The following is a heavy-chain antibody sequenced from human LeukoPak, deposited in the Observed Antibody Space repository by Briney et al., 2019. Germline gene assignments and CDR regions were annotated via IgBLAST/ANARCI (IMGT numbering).Heavy chain of an antibody. V-gene: IGHV4-59*01. CDR3: ARVWRIAVAGTAGGLAFDI. D-gene: IGHD6-19*01. CDR2: IYYSGST. J-gene: IGHJ3*02. Sequence: SETLSLTCTVSGGPISSYYWSWIRQPPGKGLEWIGYIYYSGSTNYNPSLKSRVTISVDTSKNQFSLKLSSVTAADTAVYYCARVWRIAVAGTAGGLAFDIWGQGTMVTVSS. CDR1: GGPISSYY.